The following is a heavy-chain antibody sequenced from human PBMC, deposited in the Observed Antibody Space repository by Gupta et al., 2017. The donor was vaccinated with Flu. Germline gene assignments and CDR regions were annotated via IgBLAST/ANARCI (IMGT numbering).Heavy chain of an antibody. D-gene: IGHD5-24*01. Sequence: EVQLVESGGGLVQPGESLRISCVASGFTFSRYWIHWVRPVTGKGLVCVSRINCDGSTTTYAYSVEGRFTISRDNAKNTLYLQMNSLSVEDTALYYCARVGRDGYSNFDQWGQGTLVTVSS. V-gene: IGHV3-74*03. CDR3: ARVGRDGYSNFDQ. CDR2: INCDGSTT. J-gene: IGHJ4*02. CDR1: GFTFSRYW.